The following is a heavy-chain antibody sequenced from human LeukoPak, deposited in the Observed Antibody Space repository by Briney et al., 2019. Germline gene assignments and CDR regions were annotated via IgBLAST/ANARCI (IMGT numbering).Heavy chain of an antibody. CDR2: IYSGGST. CDR1: GFTVSTNY. CDR3: ARSFRGHYDSSGYDY. Sequence: GGSLRLSCAASGFTVSTNYMSWVRQAPGKGLEWVSVIYSGGSTYYADSVKGRFAFSRDNSKNTLYLQMSSLRAEDTAVYYCARSFRGHYDSSGYDYWGQGTLVTVSS. V-gene: IGHV3-53*01. D-gene: IGHD3-22*01. J-gene: IGHJ4*02.